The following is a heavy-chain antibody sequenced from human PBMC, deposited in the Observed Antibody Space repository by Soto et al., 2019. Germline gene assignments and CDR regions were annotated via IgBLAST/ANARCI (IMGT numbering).Heavy chain of an antibody. CDR1: GYTFTNFG. CDR3: ARGRDYGGFYFDY. Sequence: QVQLVQSGAEVKKPGASVKVSCKASGYTFTNFGINWVRQAPGLGLEWVGWISPYNGNTQNVEKLQGRVTMTTDTSTSTAYMELRSLRSDDTAVYYCARGRDYGGFYFDYWGQGTLVTVSS. J-gene: IGHJ4*02. D-gene: IGHD4-17*01. CDR2: ISPYNGNT. V-gene: IGHV1-18*01.